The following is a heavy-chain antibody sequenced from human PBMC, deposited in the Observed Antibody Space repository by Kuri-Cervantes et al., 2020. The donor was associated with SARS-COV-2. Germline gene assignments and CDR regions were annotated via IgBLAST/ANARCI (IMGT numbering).Heavy chain of an antibody. CDR1: GYTFTSYG. CDR2: FDPEDGET. Sequence: ASVKVSCKSSGYTFTSYGISWVRQAPGKGLEWMGGFDPEDGETIYAQKFQGRVTMTEDTPTDTAYMELSSLRSEDTAVYYCATLNWNYSHYHYGMDVWGRGTTVTVSS. J-gene: IGHJ6*02. D-gene: IGHD1-7*01. V-gene: IGHV1-24*01. CDR3: ATLNWNYSHYHYGMDV.